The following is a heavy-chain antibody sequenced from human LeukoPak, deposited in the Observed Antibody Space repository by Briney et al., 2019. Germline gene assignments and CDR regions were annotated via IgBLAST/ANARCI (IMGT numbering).Heavy chain of an antibody. J-gene: IGHJ4*02. CDR3: ASRKLGNDY. D-gene: IGHD7-27*01. V-gene: IGHV4-39*07. CDR1: GGSISSSSYY. CDR2: ISYSGTT. Sequence: SETLSLTCTVSGGSISSSSYYWGWIRQTPGKGLEWIGTISYSGTTYCNMSLKSRATISVDTSNSQFSLNPNSVTAADTAVYYCASRKLGNDYWGQGTLVTVSS.